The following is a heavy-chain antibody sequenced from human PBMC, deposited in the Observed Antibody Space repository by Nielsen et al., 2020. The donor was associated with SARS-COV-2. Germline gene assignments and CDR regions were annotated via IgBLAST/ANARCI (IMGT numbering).Heavy chain of an antibody. CDR2: MNPSSGNT. CDR1: GYTFTSYD. J-gene: IGHJ4*02. Sequence: ASVKVSCKASGYTFTSYDINWVRQASGQGLEWMGWMNPSSGNTGSAQKFQGRVTMTTSTSMSTAYMELSSLRSEDTAVYYCARRANDYDSSAYLHWGQGTPVTVSS. CDR3: ARRANDYDSSAYLH. D-gene: IGHD3-22*01. V-gene: IGHV1-8*01.